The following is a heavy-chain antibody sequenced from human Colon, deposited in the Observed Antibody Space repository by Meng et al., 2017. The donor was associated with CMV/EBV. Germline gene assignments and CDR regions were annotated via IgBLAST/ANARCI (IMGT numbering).Heavy chain of an antibody. CDR3: ARAAVGGNDGFDY. Sequence: GGSLRLSCAASEFTFSAHSMNWVRQAPGKGLEWLSYISPSSNTIDYADSVRGRFTISRDNAKNSLHLQMNSLTAEDTAVYSCARAAVGGNDGFDYWGQGTLVTVSS. D-gene: IGHD4-23*01. CDR2: ISPSSNTI. CDR1: EFTFSAHS. V-gene: IGHV3-48*04. J-gene: IGHJ4*02.